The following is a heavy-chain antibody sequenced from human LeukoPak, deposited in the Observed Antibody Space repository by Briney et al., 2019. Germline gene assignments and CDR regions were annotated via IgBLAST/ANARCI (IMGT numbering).Heavy chain of an antibody. V-gene: IGHV3-23*01. CDR2: ISVGAEYI. Sequence: GGSLRLSCAASGFTFGTYVMNWFRQAPGKGLEWVSTISVGAEYIFYADSVKGRFTISRDDSNNVLYLQMHSLRAEDTALYYCASGPPFLKYFEYWGQGTLVTVSS. CDR3: ASGPPFLKYFEY. CDR1: GFTFGTYV. J-gene: IGHJ4*02. D-gene: IGHD3-3*01.